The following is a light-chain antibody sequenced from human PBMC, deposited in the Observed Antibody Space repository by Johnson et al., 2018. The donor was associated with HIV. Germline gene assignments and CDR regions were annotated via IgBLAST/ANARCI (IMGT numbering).Light chain of an antibody. CDR1: SSNIGNNY. Sequence: QAVLTQPPSVSAAPGQKVTISCSGSSSNIGNNYVSWYQQLPGTAPKLLIYDNNKRPSGIPDRFSGSKSGTSATLGITGLQTGDEADYYCGTWDSSLRVDNYVLGTGTKVTVL. V-gene: IGLV1-51*01. CDR3: GTWDSSLRVDNYV. CDR2: DNN. J-gene: IGLJ1*01.